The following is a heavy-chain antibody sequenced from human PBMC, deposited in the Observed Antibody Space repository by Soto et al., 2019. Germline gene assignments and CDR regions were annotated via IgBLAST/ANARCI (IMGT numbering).Heavy chain of an antibody. CDR1: GYAFTSYS. Sequence: QVQLVQSGAEVKKPGASVKVSCKASGYAFTSYSMDWVRQAPGQRLEWMGWINAGNGSTKYSQKFQGRVTIARDTSASTAYMELSSLRSEDTAVYYCARDLGGWPDYWGQGTLVTVSS. D-gene: IGHD2-15*01. J-gene: IGHJ4*02. CDR2: INAGNGST. CDR3: ARDLGGWPDY. V-gene: IGHV1-3*01.